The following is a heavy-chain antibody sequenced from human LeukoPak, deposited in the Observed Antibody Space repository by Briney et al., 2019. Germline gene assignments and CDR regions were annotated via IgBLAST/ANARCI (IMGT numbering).Heavy chain of an antibody. CDR3: AKDQRPRDYYYYGMDV. J-gene: IGHJ6*02. CDR1: GVTSNY. CDR2: ISGSGGST. Sequence: PGGSLRLSCAASGVTSNYFTWVRQAPGKGLEWVSAISGSGGSTYYADSVKGRFTISRDNSKNTLYLQMNSLRAEDTAVYYCAKDQRPRDYYYYGMDVWGQGTTVTVSS. V-gene: IGHV3-23*01.